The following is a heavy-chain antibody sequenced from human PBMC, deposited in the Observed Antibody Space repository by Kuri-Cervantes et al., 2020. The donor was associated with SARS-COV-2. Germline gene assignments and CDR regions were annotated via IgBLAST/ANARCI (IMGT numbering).Heavy chain of an antibody. CDR2: IRYDGSNK. V-gene: IGHV3-30*02. CDR1: GFTFSSYG. D-gene: IGHD2-15*01. J-gene: IGHJ4*02. CDR3: AKDPHGIVVVVAAIDQ. Sequence: GGSLRLSCAASGFTFSSYGMHWVRQAPGKGLEWVAFIRYDGSNKYYADSVKGRFTISRDNSKNTLYLQMNSLRAEDTAVYYRAKDPHGIVVVVAAIDQWGQGTLVTVSS.